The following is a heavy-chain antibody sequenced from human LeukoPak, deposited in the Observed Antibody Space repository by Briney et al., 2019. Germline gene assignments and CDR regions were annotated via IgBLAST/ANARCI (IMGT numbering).Heavy chain of an antibody. V-gene: IGHV3-30-3*02. CDR1: GFTFSGYP. D-gene: IGHD4-23*01. CDR3: AKDLGSVVTPPSLDY. Sequence: QAGKSLRLSCAASGFTFSGYPIHWVRQAPGKGLEWVAVISYDGSNKYYADSVKGRFTISGDNSKNTLYLQMNSLRAEDTAVYYCAKDLGSVVTPPSLDYWGQGTLVTVSS. CDR2: ISYDGSNK. J-gene: IGHJ4*02.